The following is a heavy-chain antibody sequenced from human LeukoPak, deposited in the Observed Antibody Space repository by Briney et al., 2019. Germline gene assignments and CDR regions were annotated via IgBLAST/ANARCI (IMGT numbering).Heavy chain of an antibody. CDR1: GFTFSSYA. Sequence: GGSLRLSCAASGFTFSSYAMSWVRQAPGKGLEWDSAISGSGGSTYYADSVKGRLTISRDNSKNTLYLQMNSLRAEDTAVYYCAKDLSLAYCGGDCNEDYWGQRTPVTVSS. CDR3: AKDLSLAYCGGDCNEDY. J-gene: IGHJ4*02. D-gene: IGHD2-21*02. CDR2: ISGSGGST. V-gene: IGHV3-23*01.